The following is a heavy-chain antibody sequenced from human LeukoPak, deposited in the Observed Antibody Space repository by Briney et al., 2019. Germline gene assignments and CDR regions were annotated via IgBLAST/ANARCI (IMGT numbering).Heavy chain of an antibody. CDR3: ARDQASAGFDY. J-gene: IGHJ4*02. CDR2: IYHSGST. Sequence: SETLSLTCTVSGGSISSSSYYWGWIRQPPGKGLEWIGSIYHSGSTNYNPSLKSRVTISIDKSKNQFSLKMSSVTAADTAMYYCARDQASAGFDYWGQGTLVIVSS. CDR1: GGSISSSSYY. V-gene: IGHV4-39*07.